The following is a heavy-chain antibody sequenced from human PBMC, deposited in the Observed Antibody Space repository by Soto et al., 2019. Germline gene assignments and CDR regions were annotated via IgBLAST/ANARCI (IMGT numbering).Heavy chain of an antibody. D-gene: IGHD5-18*01. J-gene: IGHJ6*02. V-gene: IGHV1-18*04. CDR3: ARGVGQGDPAMEHFYYCMDV. CDR2: ISAYNGNT. Sequence: QVQLVQSGAEVKKPGASVKVSCKASGYTFTSYGISWVRQAPGQGLEWMGWISAYNGNTNYAQKLQGRVTLTTDTSKSTAYMELRSLSSDDTAVYYCARGVGQGDPAMEHFYYCMDVWGQGTTVTV. CDR1: GYTFTSYG.